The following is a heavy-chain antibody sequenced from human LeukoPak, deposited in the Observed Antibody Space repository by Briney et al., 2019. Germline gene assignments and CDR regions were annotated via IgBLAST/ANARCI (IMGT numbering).Heavy chain of an antibody. CDR2: IRYDGSKK. CDR3: ARVDGYCGGDGFWD. Sequence: GGSLRLSCAASGFIFSSYGMHWVRQAPGKGLEWVAFIRYDGSKKYYADSVKGRFTISRDNSKNTLYLQMNSLRAEDTAVYYCARVDGYCGGDGFWDWGQGTLVTVSS. D-gene: IGHD2-21*02. J-gene: IGHJ4*02. CDR1: GFIFSSYG. V-gene: IGHV3-30*02.